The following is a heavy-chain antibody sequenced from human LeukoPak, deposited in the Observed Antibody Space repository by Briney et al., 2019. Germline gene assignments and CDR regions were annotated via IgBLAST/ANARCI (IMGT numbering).Heavy chain of an antibody. Sequence: GGSLRLSCAASAFTFSYYYMSGVRKAPGKGMEWVGRIKSKTDGGTTDYAAPVKGRFTISRDDSKNTLYLQMNSLKTEDTAVYYCTTRGGSFSIFDYWGQGTLVTVSS. D-gene: IGHD1-26*01. V-gene: IGHV3-15*01. CDR2: IKSKTDGGTT. CDR3: TTRGGSFSIFDY. CDR1: AFTFSYYY. J-gene: IGHJ4*02.